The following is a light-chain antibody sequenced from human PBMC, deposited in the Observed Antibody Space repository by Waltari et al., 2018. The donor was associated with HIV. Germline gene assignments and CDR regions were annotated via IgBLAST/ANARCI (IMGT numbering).Light chain of an antibody. V-gene: IGLV1-51*01. CDR2: DNN. J-gene: IGLJ3*02. CDR1: PSNIGTDY. Sequence: QSVLPQPPPVSAAPGQQVTISCSGSPSNIGTDYVTWYQHAPGATPRLLIYDNNKRPSGIPDRFSGSRSGTSATLGITGLQTGDEAHYYCGTWDRSLSAAVFGGGTKLTVL. CDR3: GTWDRSLSAAV.